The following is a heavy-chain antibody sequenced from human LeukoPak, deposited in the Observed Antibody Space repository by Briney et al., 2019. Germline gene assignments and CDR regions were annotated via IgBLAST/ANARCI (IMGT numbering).Heavy chain of an antibody. Sequence: GGSLRLFCAASGFIFSNYWMSWVRQAPGKGLEWVANIKQDGSEKYYVDSVKGRFTISRDNAKNSLYLQMNSLRAEDTAIYYCAREDDWNYEDYWGQGTLVTVSS. CDR2: IKQDGSEK. D-gene: IGHD1-7*01. V-gene: IGHV3-7*01. J-gene: IGHJ4*02. CDR1: GFIFSNYW. CDR3: AREDDWNYEDY.